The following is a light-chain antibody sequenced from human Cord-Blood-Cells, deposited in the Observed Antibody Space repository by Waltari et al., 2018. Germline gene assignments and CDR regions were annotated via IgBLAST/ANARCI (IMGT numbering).Light chain of an antibody. V-gene: IGKV1-9*01. CDR1: QGSSSY. CDR2: AAS. Sequence: IQLSQSPSLLSASVRDRVSITCRARQGSSSYLACYQQKPWKAPKLLIYAASTLQSGVPWMISGSGAGTDIPPIISRQQHEDSATYYCQQNNRYPRTFGQGTKVEIK. CDR3: QQNNRYPRT. J-gene: IGKJ1*01.